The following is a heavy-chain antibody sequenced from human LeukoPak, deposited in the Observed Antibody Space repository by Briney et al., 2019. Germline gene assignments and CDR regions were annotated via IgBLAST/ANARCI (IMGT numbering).Heavy chain of an antibody. D-gene: IGHD6-13*01. Sequence: LAGGSLRLSCAASGFTFSSYWMSWVRQAPGKGLEWVANIKQDGSDKYYVDSVKGRFTISRDNAKNSLYLQMNSLRAEDTAVYYCARDAYSSSWYDAFDIWGQGTMVTVSS. CDR3: ARDAYSSSWYDAFDI. V-gene: IGHV3-7*01. J-gene: IGHJ3*02. CDR2: IKQDGSDK. CDR1: GFTFSSYW.